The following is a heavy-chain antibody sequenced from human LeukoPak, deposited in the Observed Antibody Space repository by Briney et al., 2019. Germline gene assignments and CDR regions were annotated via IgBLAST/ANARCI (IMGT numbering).Heavy chain of an antibody. V-gene: IGHV3-21*01. D-gene: IGHD5-18*01. CDR1: GFNFSSYT. Sequence: GGSLRLSCTASGFNFSSYTMNWVRQAPGKGLEWVSSIRGSGNYIYYAESVKGRFTVSKDNAKKSLYLQMNSLRADDTAMFFCARAAPKRGYTFGFDFWGQGTLVTVSS. J-gene: IGHJ5*01. CDR2: IRGSGNYI. CDR3: ARAAPKRGYTFGFDF.